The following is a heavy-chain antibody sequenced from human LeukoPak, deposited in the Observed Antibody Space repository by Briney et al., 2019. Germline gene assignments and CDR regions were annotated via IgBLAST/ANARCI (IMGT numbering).Heavy chain of an antibody. CDR1: GFSLSTSGMC. J-gene: IGHJ4*02. D-gene: IGHD3-22*01. Sequence: SGPTLANPTQTLTLTCTFSGFSLSTSGMCVSWIRQPPGKALEWLARIDWDDGRYYSTSLKTRLTISKDTSKNQVVLTMTNMDPVDTATYYCARIPYYDSRTFDYWGQGTLVTVSS. V-gene: IGHV2-70*11. CDR3: ARIPYYDSRTFDY. CDR2: IDWDDGR.